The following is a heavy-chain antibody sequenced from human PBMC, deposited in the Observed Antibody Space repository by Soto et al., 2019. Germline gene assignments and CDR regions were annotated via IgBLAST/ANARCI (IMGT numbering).Heavy chain of an antibody. D-gene: IGHD3-10*01. Sequence: SLTWTVVEGSSSSYYWSWILQTPGKGLEWIGYIYYSGSTNYNPSLKSRVTISVDTSKNQFSLKLSSVTAADTTVYYCAVHRATPGVALSNWFGPWGQGSLVTVSS. V-gene: IGHV4-59*01. CDR3: AVHRATPGVALSNWFGP. J-gene: IGHJ5*02. CDR2: IYYSGST. CDR1: EGSSSSYY.